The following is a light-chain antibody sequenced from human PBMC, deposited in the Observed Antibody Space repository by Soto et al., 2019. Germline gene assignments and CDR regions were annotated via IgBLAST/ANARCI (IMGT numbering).Light chain of an antibody. CDR2: EGS. J-gene: IGLJ1*01. CDR1: SGDVGSYSH. Sequence: GASGDVGSYSHVSWYQQHPGKAPRLIIYEGSKRPSGVSHRFSASRSDKTASLTISGLQAEDEAAYYCCSYALSSSYVFGTGTKVTVL. CDR3: CSYALSSSYV. V-gene: IGLV2-23*01.